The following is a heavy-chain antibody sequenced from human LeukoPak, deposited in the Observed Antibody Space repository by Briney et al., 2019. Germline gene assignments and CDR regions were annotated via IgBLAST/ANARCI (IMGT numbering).Heavy chain of an antibody. CDR3: AKSGYNRFDY. CDR2: ISGSGSGGST. J-gene: IGHJ4*02. CDR1: GGSISTYY. Sequence: ETLSLTCTVSGGSISTYYWNWIRQPPGKGLEWVSSISGSGSGGSTYYADSVKGRFTISRDNSKNTLYLQMNSLIAEDTAVYYCAKSGYNRFDYWGQGTRVTVSS. V-gene: IGHV3-23*01. D-gene: IGHD5-24*01.